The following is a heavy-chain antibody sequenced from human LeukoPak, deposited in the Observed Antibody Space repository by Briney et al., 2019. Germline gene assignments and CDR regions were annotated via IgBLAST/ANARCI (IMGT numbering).Heavy chain of an antibody. CDR2: IYHSGST. V-gene: IGHV4-30-2*01. CDR1: GGSISSGGYS. CDR3: ARLIMGDYYDSSEKAFDI. J-gene: IGHJ3*02. D-gene: IGHD3-22*01. Sequence: SETLSLTCAVSGGSISSGGYSWSWIRQPPGKGLEWTGYIYHSGSTYYNPSLKSRVTISVDRSKNQFSLKLSSVTAADTAVYYCARLIMGDYYDSSEKAFDIWGQGTMVTVSS.